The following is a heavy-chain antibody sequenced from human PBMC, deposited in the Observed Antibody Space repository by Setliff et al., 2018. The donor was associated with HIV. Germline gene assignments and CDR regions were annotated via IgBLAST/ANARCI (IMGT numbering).Heavy chain of an antibody. J-gene: IGHJ4*02. CDR1: GYSFTSYG. CDR3: ARDPPTYDSSGYSFDS. CDR2: IFPIFGTP. V-gene: IGHV1-69*13. Sequence: SVKVSCKASGYSFTSYGINWVRQAPGQGLEWMGAIFPIFGTPNYAQKFQGRVTISADESTSTAYMELSSLTSEDTAVYYCARDPPTYDSSGYSFDSWGQGTLVTVSS. D-gene: IGHD3-22*01.